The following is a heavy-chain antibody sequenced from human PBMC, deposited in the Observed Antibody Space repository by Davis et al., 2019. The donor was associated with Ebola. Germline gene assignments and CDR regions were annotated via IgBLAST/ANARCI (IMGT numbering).Heavy chain of an antibody. Sequence: GESLKISCKASGYSFTSYWIGWVRQMPGKGLEWMGIIYPGDSDIRYSPSFQGHVTISADNSTSTAYLQWGRLKAPDTAKYYCARLGVDGYSYYFDYWGQGTLVSVSS. V-gene: IGHV5-51*01. CDR3: ARLGVDGYSYYFDY. D-gene: IGHD5-24*01. J-gene: IGHJ4*02. CDR1: GYSFTSYW. CDR2: IYPGDSDI.